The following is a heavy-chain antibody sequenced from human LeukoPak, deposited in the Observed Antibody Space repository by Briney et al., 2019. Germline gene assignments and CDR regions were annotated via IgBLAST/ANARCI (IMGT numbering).Heavy chain of an antibody. D-gene: IGHD5-18*01. CDR3: ARAIRYSYGYYFDY. Sequence: PSETLSLTCAVYGGSFSGYYWSWTRQPPGKGLEWIGYIYYSGSTNYNPSLKSRVTISVDTSKNQFSLKLNSVTAADTAVYYCARAIRYSYGYYFDYWGQGTLVTVSS. J-gene: IGHJ4*02. V-gene: IGHV4-59*01. CDR1: GGSFSGYY. CDR2: IYYSGST.